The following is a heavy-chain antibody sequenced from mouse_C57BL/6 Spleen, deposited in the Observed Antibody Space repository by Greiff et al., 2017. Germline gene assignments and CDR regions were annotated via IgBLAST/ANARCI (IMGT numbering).Heavy chain of an antibody. CDR1: GYTFTDYE. CDR3: ARYGEYDEDYFAD. V-gene: IGHV1-15*01. J-gene: IGHJ2*01. D-gene: IGHD2-14*01. Sequence: VQLQQSGAELVRPGASVTLSCKASGYTFTDYEMHWVKQTPVHGLEWIGAIDPETGGTAYNQKCKGKAILTADKSSSTAYMELRSLTSEDSAVYYCARYGEYDEDYFADWGQGTTLTVSS. CDR2: IDPETGGT.